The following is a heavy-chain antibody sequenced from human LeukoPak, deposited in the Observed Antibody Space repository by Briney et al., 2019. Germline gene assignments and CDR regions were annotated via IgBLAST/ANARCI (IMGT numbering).Heavy chain of an antibody. CDR1: GYTFTSYD. J-gene: IGHJ5*02. D-gene: IGHD2-15*01. CDR2: MNPNSGNT. CDR3: ARKGLLGSGKPWFDP. Sequence: ASVKASCKASGYTFTSYDINWVRQASGQGLEWMGWMNPNSGNTASAQKFQGRVTMTTNTSISTAYMELTGLRSEDTAMYFCARKGLLGSGKPWFDPWGQGTLVTVSS. V-gene: IGHV1-8*01.